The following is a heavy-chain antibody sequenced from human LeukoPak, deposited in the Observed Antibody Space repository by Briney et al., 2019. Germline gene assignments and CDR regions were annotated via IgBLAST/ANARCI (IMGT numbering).Heavy chain of an antibody. CDR3: ARPTYGGTPIADAFDI. Sequence: RASVKVSCKASGGTFPTYIINWVRQAPGQGLEWMGRIIPILGIVNYAQKFQGRVTITADKSTSTAYMELSSLRSDDTAVYYCARPTYGGTPIADAFDIWGQGTMVTVSS. J-gene: IGHJ3*02. D-gene: IGHD4-23*01. CDR1: GGTFPTYI. V-gene: IGHV1-69*02. CDR2: IIPILGIV.